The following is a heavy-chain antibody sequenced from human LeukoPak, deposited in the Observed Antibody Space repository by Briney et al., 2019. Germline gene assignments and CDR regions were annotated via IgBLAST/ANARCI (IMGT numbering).Heavy chain of an antibody. CDR3: AAVSGSYTLLDC. D-gene: IGHD1-26*01. Sequence: ASGKVSCQVSGYTLPELPIHWVRQAPGKGHEWMGGIDPDDGETIYSPKFQGRVTMTEDTSTDTAHLVLSGLRSEDTAVYFCAAVSGSYTLLDCWGQGTPVTVSS. J-gene: IGHJ4*02. CDR1: GYTLPELP. CDR2: IDPDDGET. V-gene: IGHV1-24*01.